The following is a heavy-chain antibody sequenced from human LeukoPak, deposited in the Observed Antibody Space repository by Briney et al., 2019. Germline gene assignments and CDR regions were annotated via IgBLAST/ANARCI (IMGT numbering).Heavy chain of an antibody. CDR1: GGSINNYY. J-gene: IGHJ3*02. D-gene: IGHD2-2*01. CDR2: IYYSGST. Sequence: PSETLSLTCTVSGGSINNYYWSWIRQPPGKGLEWIGYIYYSGSTNYNPSLKSRVTISVDTSKNQFSLKLNSVTAADTAVYYCARSDCSSTSCYDSGEGAFDIWGQGTMVTVSS. V-gene: IGHV4-59*01. CDR3: ARSDCSSTSCYDSGEGAFDI.